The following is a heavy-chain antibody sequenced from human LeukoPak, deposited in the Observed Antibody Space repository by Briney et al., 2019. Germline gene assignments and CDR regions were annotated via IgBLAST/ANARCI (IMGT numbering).Heavy chain of an antibody. CDR1: GGSISSSSYY. CDR3: ARHRGSSGT. D-gene: IGHD6-13*01. Sequence: SETLSLTCTVSGGSISSSSYYWGWIRQPPGKGLEWIGGIFYTGNTYDNPSLKSRVTISVDTSKNQFSLRLSSVTAADTAVYYCARHRGSSGTWGQGTLVTVSS. J-gene: IGHJ5*02. CDR2: IFYTGNT. V-gene: IGHV4-39*01.